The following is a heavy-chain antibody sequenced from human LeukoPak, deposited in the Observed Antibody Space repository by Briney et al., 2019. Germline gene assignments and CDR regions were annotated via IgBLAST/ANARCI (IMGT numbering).Heavy chain of an antibody. J-gene: IGHJ4*02. CDR1: GFTFSIYW. CDR3: ARGGLRIAAAV. Sequence: PGGSLRLSCAASGFTFSIYWMTWVRQAPGKGLEGVANIKQDGSDKYYVDSVKGRFTISRDNTKNSLYLQMNSLRAEDTAVYYCARGGLRIAAAVWGQGTLVTVSS. D-gene: IGHD6-13*01. CDR2: IKQDGSDK. V-gene: IGHV3-7*01.